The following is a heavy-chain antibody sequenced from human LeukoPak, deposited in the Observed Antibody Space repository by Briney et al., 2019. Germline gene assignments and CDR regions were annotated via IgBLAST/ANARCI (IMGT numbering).Heavy chain of an antibody. CDR3: VRVTSGRMDFDY. Sequence: WASVKVSCKASGYTFTSYDINWVRQVPGQGLEWMGWTNPHSGQTGYVLKFQGRVTMTRDTSISTAYMELSSLTSEDTAVYYCVRVTSGRMDFDYWGQGTLVTVSS. CDR1: GYTFTSYD. V-gene: IGHV1-8*01. CDR2: TNPHSGQT. D-gene: IGHD6-19*01. J-gene: IGHJ4*02.